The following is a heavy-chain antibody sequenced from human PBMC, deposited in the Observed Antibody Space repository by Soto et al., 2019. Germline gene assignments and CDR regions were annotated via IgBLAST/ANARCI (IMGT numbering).Heavy chain of an antibody. CDR2: IYYSGST. Sequence: QLQLQESGPGLVKPSETLSLTCTVSGGSISSSSYYWGWIRQPPGKGLEWIGSIYYSGSTYYNPSLKSRVTISVDTSKNQFSLKLSSVTAADTAVYYCARPKVTVGELFFDYYYYYGMDVWGQGTTVTVSS. J-gene: IGHJ6*02. D-gene: IGHD3-10*01. CDR1: GGSISSSSYY. V-gene: IGHV4-39*01. CDR3: ARPKVTVGELFFDYYYYYGMDV.